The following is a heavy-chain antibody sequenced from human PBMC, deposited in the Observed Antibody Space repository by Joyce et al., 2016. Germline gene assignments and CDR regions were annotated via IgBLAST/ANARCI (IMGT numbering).Heavy chain of an antibody. D-gene: IGHD2-2*01. CDR3: ARDTGQCISTTCQPFDY. Sequence: QVQLKESGPGLVKPSGTLSLTCAVSGGSISSGNWWSWVRQPPGKGLEWIGEVYHSGITNYNPSLKSRVTISADKSKNEFSLKLTAVTAADTAVYYCARDTGQCISTTCQPFDYWGQGTLVTVSS. V-gene: IGHV4-4*02. J-gene: IGHJ4*02. CDR2: VYHSGIT. CDR1: GGSISSGNW.